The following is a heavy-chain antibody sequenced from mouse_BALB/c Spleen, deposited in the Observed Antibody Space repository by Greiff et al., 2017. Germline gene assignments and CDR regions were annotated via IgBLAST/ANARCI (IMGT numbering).Heavy chain of an antibody. V-gene: IGHV5-12-1*01. J-gene: IGHJ3*01. CDR3: ARHEAY. Sequence: EVKLVESGGGLVKPGGSLKLSCAASGFAFSSYDMSWVRQTPEKRLEWVAYISSGGGSTYYPDTVKGRFTISRDNAKNTLYLQMSSLKSEDTAMYYCARHEAYWGQGTLVTVSA. CDR2: ISSGGGST. CDR1: GFAFSSYD.